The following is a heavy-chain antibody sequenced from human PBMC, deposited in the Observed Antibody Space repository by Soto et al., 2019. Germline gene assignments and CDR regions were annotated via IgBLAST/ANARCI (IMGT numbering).Heavy chain of an antibody. CDR1: GGPFSTSDYY. Sequence: TSETLSLTCTVSGGPFSTSDYYWAWIRQSPGKGLEWIGYIYYSGSTNYNPSLKSRVTISVDTSKNQFSLKLSSVTAADTAVYYCARRYGSSFDYWGQGTLVTVSS. V-gene: IGHV4-61*05. J-gene: IGHJ4*02. CDR3: ARRYGSSFDY. D-gene: IGHD5-12*01. CDR2: IYYSGST.